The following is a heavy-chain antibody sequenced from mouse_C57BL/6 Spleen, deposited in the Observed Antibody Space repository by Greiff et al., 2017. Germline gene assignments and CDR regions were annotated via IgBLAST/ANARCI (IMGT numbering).Heavy chain of an antibody. CDR1: GYTFTSYW. CDR3: ARCDNYYGSSTGYFDV. CDR2: IYPSDSET. V-gene: IGHV1-61*01. Sequence: QVQLQQPGAELVRPGSSVKLSCKASGYTFTSYWMDWVKQRPGQGLEWIGNIYPSDSETHYNQKFKDKATLNVDKSSSTAYMQLSSLTSDDSAVYYCARCDNYYGSSTGYFDVWGTGTTVTVSS. J-gene: IGHJ1*03. D-gene: IGHD1-1*01.